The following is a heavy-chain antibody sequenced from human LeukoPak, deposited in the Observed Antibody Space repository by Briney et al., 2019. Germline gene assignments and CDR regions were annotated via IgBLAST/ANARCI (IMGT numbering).Heavy chain of an antibody. D-gene: IGHD3-10*01. Sequence: PGGSLRLSCAASGFTFDDYGMSWVRQAPGKGLEWVSGINWNGGSTGYADSVKGRFTISRDNAKNSLYLQMNSLRAEDTALYYRARGLHYYGSGSYSHYYYYMDVWGKGTTVTVSS. J-gene: IGHJ6*03. CDR2: INWNGGST. V-gene: IGHV3-20*04. CDR3: ARGLHYYGSGSYSHYYYYMDV. CDR1: GFTFDDYG.